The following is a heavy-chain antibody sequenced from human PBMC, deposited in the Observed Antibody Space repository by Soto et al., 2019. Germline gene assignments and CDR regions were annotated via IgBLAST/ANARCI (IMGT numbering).Heavy chain of an antibody. Sequence: QVQLVQSGAEVKKPGSSLKVSCKASGGTFSSYAISWVRQAPGQGLECMGGIIPIFGTANDAQKFQGRFKITADESTSTAYMELSSLRSEYTAVYYCARPLGAMVDRYYYGMDVWGQGTTVTVSS. V-gene: IGHV1-69*01. CDR1: GGTFSSYA. D-gene: IGHD5-18*01. CDR2: IIPIFGTA. J-gene: IGHJ6*02. CDR3: ARPLGAMVDRYYYGMDV.